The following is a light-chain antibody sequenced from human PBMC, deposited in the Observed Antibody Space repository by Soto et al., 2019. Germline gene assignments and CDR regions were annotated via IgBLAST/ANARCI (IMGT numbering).Light chain of an antibody. J-gene: IGKJ4*01. Sequence: DIVLTQSPATLSLSPGDRATLSSTASQSVSSYLAWYQQKPGQAPRILIYDASNRDTGIPARFSGSGSGTDFSLSISSLEPEDFSVYYCQHRGNWPLTFGGGTKVDIK. V-gene: IGKV3-11*01. CDR2: DAS. CDR3: QHRGNWPLT. CDR1: QSVSSY.